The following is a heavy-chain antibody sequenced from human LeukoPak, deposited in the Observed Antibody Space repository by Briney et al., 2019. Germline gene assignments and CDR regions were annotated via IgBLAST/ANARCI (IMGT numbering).Heavy chain of an antibody. V-gene: IGHV1-46*01. CDR2: INPSGGST. Sequence: ASVKVSCKASGYTFTSYYMHWVRQAPGQGLEWMGIINPSGGSTSYAQKFQGRVTMTRDTSTSTVYMELSSLRSEDTAVYYCASVSTMVRGVINAFDIWGQGTMVTVSS. D-gene: IGHD3-10*01. CDR3: ASVSTMVRGVINAFDI. J-gene: IGHJ3*02. CDR1: GYTFTSYY.